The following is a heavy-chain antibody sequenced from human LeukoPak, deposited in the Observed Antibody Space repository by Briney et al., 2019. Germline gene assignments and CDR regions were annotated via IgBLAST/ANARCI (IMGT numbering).Heavy chain of an antibody. CDR3: TRDQMNY. V-gene: IGHV3-74*01. D-gene: IGHD5-24*01. CDR2: INTAGTVT. CDR1: GFTFSKYW. J-gene: IGHJ4*02. Sequence: GGSLRLSCAASGFTFSKYWMLWVRQAPGKGLESVSRINTAGTVTTYADSVKGRFTISRDTSKNTVYLQMNSLRVEDTAMYYCTRDQMNYWGQGTLVTVSS.